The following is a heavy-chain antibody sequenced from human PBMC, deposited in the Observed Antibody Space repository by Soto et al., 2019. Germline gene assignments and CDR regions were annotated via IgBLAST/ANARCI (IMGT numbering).Heavy chain of an antibody. D-gene: IGHD3-3*01. CDR3: ASCSGYYTDDAFDI. CDR1: GFTFRDYY. V-gene: IGHV3-11*01. J-gene: IGHJ3*02. Sequence: PGGSLRLSCAASGFTFRDYYMSWIRQAPGKGLEWVSYISSSGSTIYYADSVKGRFTISRDNAKNSLYLQMNSLRAEDTAVYYCASCSGYYTDDAFDIWGQGTMVTVSS. CDR2: ISSSGSTI.